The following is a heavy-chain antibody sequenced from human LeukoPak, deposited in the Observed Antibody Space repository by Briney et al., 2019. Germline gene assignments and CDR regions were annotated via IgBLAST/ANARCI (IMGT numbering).Heavy chain of an antibody. J-gene: IGHJ3*02. CDR1: TFAVSAYH. CDR2: FLNDGRA. CDR3: ARVDTAMVWSAFDI. Sequence: GGTLRLSCAASTFAVSAYHVTWVRQTPGRGLEWVSVFLNDGRAFYADSVRGRFTISTDNSRNTVDLQMNSLGAEDTAVYYCARVDTAMVWSAFDIWGQGTMVTFSS. V-gene: IGHV3-53*01. D-gene: IGHD5-18*01.